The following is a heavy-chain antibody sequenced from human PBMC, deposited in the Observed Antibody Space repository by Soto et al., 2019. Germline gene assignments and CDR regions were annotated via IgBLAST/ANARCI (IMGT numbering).Heavy chain of an antibody. J-gene: IGHJ6*02. Sequence: ASVKVSCKASGYTFTSYGIHWVRQAPGQRLEWMGWINAANGDTKYSPKFQGRVTITRDTSASTAYMELSSPRSEDTAVYYCAKENIFMGRGVISHGMDVWGQGTTVTVSS. CDR1: GYTFTSYG. CDR2: INAANGDT. CDR3: AKENIFMGRGVISHGMDV. V-gene: IGHV1-3*01. D-gene: IGHD3-10*01.